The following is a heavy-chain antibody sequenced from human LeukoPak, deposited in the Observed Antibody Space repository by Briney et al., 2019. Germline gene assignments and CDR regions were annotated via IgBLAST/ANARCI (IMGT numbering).Heavy chain of an antibody. CDR3: VRDRGISFYFDY. D-gene: IGHD3-16*02. Sequence: PGGSLRLSCAVSGFPFITYNMNWVRQAPGKGLEWVSYIDSSSSTIYYADSVKGRFTVPRDNAKNSLDLQMNSLRADDTAVYYCVRDRGISFYFDYWGQGTLVTVSS. V-gene: IGHV3-48*01. J-gene: IGHJ4*02. CDR2: IDSSSSTI. CDR1: GFPFITYN.